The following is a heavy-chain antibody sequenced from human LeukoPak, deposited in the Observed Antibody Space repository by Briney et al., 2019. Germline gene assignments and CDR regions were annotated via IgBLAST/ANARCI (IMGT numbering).Heavy chain of an antibody. CDR2: IKQDGSEK. J-gene: IGHJ4*02. CDR1: GFTFCSYW. D-gene: IGHD6-13*01. V-gene: IGHV3-7*01. CDR3: AKGGSSYSYSFDN. Sequence: GGSLKLSCAPSGFTFCSYWMSWVRQAPGRGRGWVANIKQDGSEKYYVDSVKGRFTISRDNAKNSLYLQMNSLRAEDTAVYYCAKGGSSYSYSFDNWGQGTLVTVSS.